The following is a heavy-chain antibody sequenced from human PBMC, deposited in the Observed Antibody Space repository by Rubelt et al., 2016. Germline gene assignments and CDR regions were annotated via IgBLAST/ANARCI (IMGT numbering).Heavy chain of an antibody. CDR1: GFTFTSSA. V-gene: IGHV1-58*02. CDR2: IVVGSGNT. J-gene: IGHJ6*02. Sequence: QLVQSGAEVKKPGSSVKVSCKASGFTFTSSAMQWVRQARGQRLEWIGWIVVGSGNTNYAQKFQERVTITRDMSTSTAYMGLSSLRSEDTAVYYCAADYYGSGAYYYGMDVWGQGTTVTVSS. D-gene: IGHD3-10*01. CDR3: AADYYGSGAYYYGMDV.